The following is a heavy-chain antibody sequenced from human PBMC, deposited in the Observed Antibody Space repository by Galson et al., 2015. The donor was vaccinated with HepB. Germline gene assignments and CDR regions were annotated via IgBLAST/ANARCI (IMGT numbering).Heavy chain of an antibody. D-gene: IGHD1-26*01. CDR3: ASPSGSYYAFPFDY. V-gene: IGHV3-7*01. Sequence: SLRLSCAASGFTFSSYWMSWVRQAPGKGLEWVANIKQDGSEKYYVDSVKGRFTISRDNAKNSLYLQMNSLRAEDTAVYYCASPSGSYYAFPFDYWGQGTLVTVSS. CDR2: IKQDGSEK. J-gene: IGHJ4*02. CDR1: GFTFSSYW.